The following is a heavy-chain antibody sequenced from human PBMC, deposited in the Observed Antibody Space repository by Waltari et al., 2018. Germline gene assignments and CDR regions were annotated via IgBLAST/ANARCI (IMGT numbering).Heavy chain of an antibody. CDR2: ISFDGKET. CDR1: GFKFRHYG. Sequence: QVRLIESGGGAVQPGGSLSLPCFASGFKFRHYGMHWVRQGPGKGLEWLTLISFDGKETYYGDSAEGRFTISRDNSRDTLYLQLDNLRVEDTAEYYCVKDNSHGGKFLDSWGPGAQVIVFS. J-gene: IGHJ4*02. V-gene: IGHV3-30*18. CDR3: VKDNSHGGKFLDS. D-gene: IGHD2-15*01.